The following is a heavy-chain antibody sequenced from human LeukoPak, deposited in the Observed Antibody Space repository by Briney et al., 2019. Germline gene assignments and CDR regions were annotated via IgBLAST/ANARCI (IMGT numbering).Heavy chain of an antibody. D-gene: IGHD5-12*01. J-gene: IGHJ4*02. CDR3: AREGGYSGPPLDY. CDR1: GFTFSSYA. Sequence: GRSLRLSCAASGFTFSSYAMHWVRQAPGKGLEWVAVISYDGSNKYYADSVKGRFTISRDNSKNTLYLQMNSLRAEDTAVYYCAREGGYSGPPLDYWGQGTLVTVSS. CDR2: ISYDGSNK. V-gene: IGHV3-30*04.